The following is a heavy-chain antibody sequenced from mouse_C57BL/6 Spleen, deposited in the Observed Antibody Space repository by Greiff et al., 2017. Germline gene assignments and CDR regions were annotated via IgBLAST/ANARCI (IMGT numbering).Heavy chain of an antibody. CDR2: IYPGDGDT. J-gene: IGHJ2*01. V-gene: IGHV1-80*01. Sequence: VQLVESGAELVKPGASVKISCKASGYAFSSYWMNWVKQRPGKGLEWIGQIYPGDGDTNYNGKFKGKATLTADKSSSTAYMQLSSLTSEDSAVYFCARSSRNWDGGYWGQGTTLTVSS. CDR1: GYAFSSYW. CDR3: ARSSRNWDGGY. D-gene: IGHD4-1*01.